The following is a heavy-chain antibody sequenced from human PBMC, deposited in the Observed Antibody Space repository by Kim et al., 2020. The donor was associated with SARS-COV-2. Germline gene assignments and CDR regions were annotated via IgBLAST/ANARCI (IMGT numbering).Heavy chain of an antibody. CDR3: AIYNGVYYYT. V-gene: IGHV4-59*13. Sequence: SETLSLTCTVSGGSISTYYWTWMRQPPGKGLEWIGFFYDTGNTNYNPSLKSRVTMSVDTSKKQFSLNLTSVTAADTAVYYCAIYNGVYYYTWGQGTLVTVSS. D-gene: IGHD3-22*01. CDR1: GGSISTYY. CDR2: FYDTGNT. J-gene: IGHJ5*02.